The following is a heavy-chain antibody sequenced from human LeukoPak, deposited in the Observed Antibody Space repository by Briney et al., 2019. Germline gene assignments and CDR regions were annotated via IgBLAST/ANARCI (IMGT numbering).Heavy chain of an antibody. CDR3: AKERTYYYDSSGYQRAFGI. Sequence: PGGSLRLSCAASGFTFSSYGMHWVRQAPGKGLEWVAFIRDDGGNKYYADSVKGRFTISRDNSKNTLSLQMNSLRAEDTAVYYCAKERTYYYDSSGYQRAFGIWGQGTMVTVSS. CDR1: GFTFSSYG. CDR2: IRDDGGNK. V-gene: IGHV3-30*02. D-gene: IGHD3-22*01. J-gene: IGHJ3*02.